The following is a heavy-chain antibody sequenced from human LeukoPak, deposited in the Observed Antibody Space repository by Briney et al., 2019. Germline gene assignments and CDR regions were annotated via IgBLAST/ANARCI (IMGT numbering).Heavy chain of an antibody. J-gene: IGHJ1*01. CDR3: ARAALGVAEFQH. Sequence: PSQALSLTCTVSGGSISSGGYYWSWIRQHPGKGLEWIGYIYYSGSTYYNPSLKSGVTISVDTSKNQLSLKLSSVPAADTAVHYCARAALGVAEFQHWGQGTLVTVSS. CDR1: GGSISSGGYY. D-gene: IGHD2-15*01. CDR2: IYYSGST. V-gene: IGHV4-31*03.